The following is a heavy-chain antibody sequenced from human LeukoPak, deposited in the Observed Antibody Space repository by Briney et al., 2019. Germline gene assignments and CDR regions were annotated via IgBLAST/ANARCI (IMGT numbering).Heavy chain of an antibody. CDR1: GVTFSSYA. V-gene: IGHV3-23*01. CDR3: SKGPSSGFDP. J-gene: IGHJ5*02. CDR2: INGSGGST. Sequence: PGASLKLSCAASGVTFSSYAISWVRQAPGKGLEWISAINGSGGSTDYAHCVQGRFTITRDNSKSTLYLQMNSLRAEDTAVYYCSKGPSSGFDPWGQGTLVTVCS.